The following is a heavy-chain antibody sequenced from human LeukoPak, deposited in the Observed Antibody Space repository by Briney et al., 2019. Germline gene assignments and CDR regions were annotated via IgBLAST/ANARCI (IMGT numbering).Heavy chain of an antibody. CDR1: GFTFDDYT. J-gene: IGHJ5*02. CDR3: ARDSNGITIFGVVNAFDP. Sequence: GGSLRLSCAVSGFTFDDYTMHWVRQAPGKGLEWVSSISSSSSYIYYADSVKGRFTISRDNAKNSLYLQMNSLRAEDTDVYYCARDSNGITIFGVVNAFDPWGQGTLVTVSS. CDR2: ISSSSSYI. V-gene: IGHV3-21*01. D-gene: IGHD3-3*01.